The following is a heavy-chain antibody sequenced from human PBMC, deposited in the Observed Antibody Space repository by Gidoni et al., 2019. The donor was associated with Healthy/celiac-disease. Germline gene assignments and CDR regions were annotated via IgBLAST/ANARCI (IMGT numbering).Heavy chain of an antibody. CDR2: IKSKTDGGTT. V-gene: IGHV3-15*01. Sequence: EVQLVESGGGLVKPGGSLRLSCAASGFTFSNAWMRWVRQAPGKGLEWVGRIKSKTDGGTTDYAAPVKGRFTISRDDSKNTLYLQMNSLKTEDTAVYYCTTAGIVVVPAAMAGPWFDPWGQGTLVTVSS. CDR3: TTAGIVVVPAAMAGPWFDP. J-gene: IGHJ5*02. CDR1: GFTFSNAW. D-gene: IGHD2-2*01.